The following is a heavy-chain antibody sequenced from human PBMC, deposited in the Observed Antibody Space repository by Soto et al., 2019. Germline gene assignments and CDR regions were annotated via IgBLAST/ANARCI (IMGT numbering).Heavy chain of an antibody. CDR1: GDSISSGGYS. J-gene: IGHJ4*02. CDR2: IYHSGGT. D-gene: IGHD3-22*01. V-gene: IGHV4-30-2*01. Sequence: QLQLQESGSGLVKPSQTLSLTCAVSGDSISSGGYSWNWIRQPPGKGLEWIGYIYHSGGTDYNPSLKSRVTITVDSPNNQFSLKLSSVTAAATAVYYCARDSRSGYYLDYWGQGTLVTVSS. CDR3: ARDSRSGYYLDY.